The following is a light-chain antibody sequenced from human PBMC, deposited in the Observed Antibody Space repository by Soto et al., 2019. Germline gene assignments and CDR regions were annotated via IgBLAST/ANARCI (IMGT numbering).Light chain of an antibody. V-gene: IGKV3D-20*02. CDR1: QSISSSF. J-gene: IGKJ1*01. Sequence: EIVLTQSPGILSLSPGERASLSCGASQSISSSFLAWYQQKPGQAPRLLIYGASSRATGIPDRFSGGGSGTDFTLTISSLEPEDFAVYYCQQRSDWPWTFGQGTKVDIK. CDR2: GAS. CDR3: QQRSDWPWT.